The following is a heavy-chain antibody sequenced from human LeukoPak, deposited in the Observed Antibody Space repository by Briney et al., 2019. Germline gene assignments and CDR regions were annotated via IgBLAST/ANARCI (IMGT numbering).Heavy chain of an antibody. Sequence: GGSLRLSCAASGFTLNYYWMTWVRQAPGRGLEWVANIKNDGTEIYYVDSVKGRFTVSRDNSKSSLFLQMNSLRSEDAAVYYCAKDWTSGYPYYFDYWGQGTLVTVSS. V-gene: IGHV3-7*01. CDR1: GFTLNYYW. D-gene: IGHD3-9*01. CDR3: AKDWTSGYPYYFDY. CDR2: IKNDGTEI. J-gene: IGHJ4*02.